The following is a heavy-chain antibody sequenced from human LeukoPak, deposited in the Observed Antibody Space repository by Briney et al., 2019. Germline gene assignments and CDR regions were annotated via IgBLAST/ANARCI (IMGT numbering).Heavy chain of an antibody. Sequence: ASVKASCKASGYTFTSYGISWVRQAPGQGLEWMGWISAYNGNTNYAQKLQGRVTMTTDASTSTAYMELRSLRSDDTAVYYCARGALIPTGLHPLDYWGQGTLVTVSS. CDR1: GYTFTSYG. CDR2: ISAYNGNT. CDR3: ARGALIPTGLHPLDY. J-gene: IGHJ4*02. D-gene: IGHD2-2*02. V-gene: IGHV1-18*01.